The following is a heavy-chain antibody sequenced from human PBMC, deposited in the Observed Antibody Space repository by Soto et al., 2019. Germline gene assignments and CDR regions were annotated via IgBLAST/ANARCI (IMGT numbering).Heavy chain of an antibody. CDR3: AREVYSSWSGSGGNWPGP. CDR1: GYTFTSYD. Sequence: ASVKVSCKASGYTFTSYDINWVRQATGQGLEWMGWMSPNSGNTGYAQKFQGRVTMTRNTSIRTAYMELSSLRSEDTAVYFCAREVYSSWSGSGGNWPGPRRPETLVSGSS. V-gene: IGHV1-8*01. CDR2: MSPNSGNT. J-gene: IGHJ5*02. D-gene: IGHD6-6*01.